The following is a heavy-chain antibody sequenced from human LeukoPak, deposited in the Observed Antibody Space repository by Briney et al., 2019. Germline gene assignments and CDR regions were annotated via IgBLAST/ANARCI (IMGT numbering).Heavy chain of an antibody. Sequence: PSETLSLTCTVSGGSISSGSYYWSWIRQPAGKGLEWIGYIYYSGSTYYNPSLKSRVTISVDTSKNQFSLKLSSVTAADTAVYYCARDVERYCSSTSCPLYYMDVWGKGTTVTVSS. J-gene: IGHJ6*03. D-gene: IGHD2-2*01. CDR1: GGSISSGSYY. CDR2: IYYSGST. V-gene: IGHV4-30-4*08. CDR3: ARDVERYCSSTSCPLYYMDV.